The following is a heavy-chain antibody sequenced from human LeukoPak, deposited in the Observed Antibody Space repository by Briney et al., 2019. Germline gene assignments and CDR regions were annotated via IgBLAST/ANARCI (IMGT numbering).Heavy chain of an antibody. Sequence: GGSLRLSCAASGFAFSDYSMNWVRQAPGKGLEWVSYISSSDNTIHYADSVKGRFTISRDNAKTSLYLEMNSLRDEDTAVYYCARVHRGYSYGRLDYWGQGTLVTVSS. J-gene: IGHJ4*02. CDR2: ISSSDNTI. D-gene: IGHD5-18*01. V-gene: IGHV3-48*02. CDR1: GFAFSDYS. CDR3: ARVHRGYSYGRLDY.